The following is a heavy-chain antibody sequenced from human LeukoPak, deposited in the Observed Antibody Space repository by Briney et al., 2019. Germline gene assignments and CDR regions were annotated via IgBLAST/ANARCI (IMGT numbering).Heavy chain of an antibody. CDR2: IYSSGST. V-gene: IGHV4-4*07. D-gene: IGHD6-13*01. J-gene: IGHJ5*02. CDR3: AREAYIAAAGTPFET. CDR1: GGSISTYY. Sequence: SETLSLTCTVSGGSISTYYWSWIRQPAGKGLEWIGRIYSSGSTNYNPSLKSRVTISLDTSKNQFSLKLSSVTAADTAVYYCAREAYIAAAGTPFETWGQGTLVTVSS.